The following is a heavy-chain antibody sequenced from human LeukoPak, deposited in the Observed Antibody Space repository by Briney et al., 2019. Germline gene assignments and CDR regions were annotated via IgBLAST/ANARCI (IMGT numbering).Heavy chain of an antibody. CDR3: ARDFMGLRYFDWLLFRANWFDP. J-gene: IGHJ5*02. V-gene: IGHV1-18*01. CDR1: GYTFTSYG. Sequence: ASVKVSCKASGYTFTSYGISWVRQAPGQGLEWMGWISAYNGNTNYAQKLQGRVTMTTDTSTSTAYMGLRSLRSDDTAVYYCARDFMGLRYFDWLLFRANWFDPWGQGTLVTVSS. D-gene: IGHD3-9*01. CDR2: ISAYNGNT.